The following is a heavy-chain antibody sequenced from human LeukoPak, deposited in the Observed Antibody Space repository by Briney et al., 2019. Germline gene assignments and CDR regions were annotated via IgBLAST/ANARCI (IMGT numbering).Heavy chain of an antibody. CDR2: IKQDGSEK. V-gene: IGHV3-7*01. CDR1: GFTFSSYW. CDR3: ARDSPTPEYWQLVELSDY. Sequence: PGGSLRLSCAASGFTFSSYWMSWVRQAPGKGLEWVANIKQDGSEKYYVDSVKGRFTISRDNAKNSLYLQMNSLRAEDTAVYYCARDSPTPEYWQLVELSDYWGQGTLVTVSS. J-gene: IGHJ4*02. D-gene: IGHD6-6*01.